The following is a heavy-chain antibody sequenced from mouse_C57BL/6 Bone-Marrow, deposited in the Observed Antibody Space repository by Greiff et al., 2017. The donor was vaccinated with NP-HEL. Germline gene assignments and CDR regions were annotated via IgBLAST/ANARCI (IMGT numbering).Heavy chain of an antibody. Sequence: QVQLQQSGPELVKPGASVKISCKASGYAFSSSWMNWVKQRPGKGLEWIGRIYPGDGDTNYNGKFKGQATLTADKSSSTAYMQLSSLTSEDSAVYFCASYYGSSPYYYAMDYWGQGTSVTVSS. V-gene: IGHV1-82*01. J-gene: IGHJ4*01. D-gene: IGHD1-1*01. CDR3: ASYYGSSPYYYAMDY. CDR1: GYAFSSSW. CDR2: IYPGDGDT.